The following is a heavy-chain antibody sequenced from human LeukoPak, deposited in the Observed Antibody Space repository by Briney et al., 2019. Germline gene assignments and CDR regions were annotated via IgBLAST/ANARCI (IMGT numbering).Heavy chain of an antibody. Sequence: GGSLRLSCAASGFTFSSYAMSWVRPAPGKGLEWFSIITGSGSGDSTYYADSVKGRFTISRDNSKNTLYLQMNSLRAEDTAVYYCAKKEAVAGKGFDYWGQGTLVTVSS. V-gene: IGHV3-23*01. J-gene: IGHJ4*02. CDR2: ITGSGSGDST. CDR3: AKKEAVAGKGFDY. CDR1: GFTFSSYA. D-gene: IGHD6-19*01.